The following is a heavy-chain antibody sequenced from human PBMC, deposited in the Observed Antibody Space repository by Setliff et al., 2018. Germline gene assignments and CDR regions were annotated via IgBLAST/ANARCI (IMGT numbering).Heavy chain of an antibody. CDR2: ISAYNGKT. J-gene: IGHJ5*02. D-gene: IGHD2-8*01. CDR1: GYTFANSI. V-gene: IGHV1-18*04. CDR3: ERLVRYCTQRACQRTQDADL. Sequence: ASVKVSCKASGYTFANSIVSWVRQAPGQGLEWMGWISAYNGKTYIKEKFQGRVSMTTDTSTNTGYMELRNLTPDDTAVYFCERLVRYCTQRACQRTQDADLWGQGTRVT.